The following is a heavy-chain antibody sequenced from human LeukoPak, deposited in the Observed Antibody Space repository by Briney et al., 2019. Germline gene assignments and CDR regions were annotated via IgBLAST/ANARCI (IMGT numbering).Heavy chain of an antibody. Sequence: GRSLRLSCITPGFIFGDYAINWVRQAPGEGLQWVGCTRSKAYGGASLYAAAVRGRFTISRDDSTSIAYLQMDSLKTEDTAIYYCTRGMRIGYNYLNYFDYWGQGSLVTVSS. D-gene: IGHD5-24*01. CDR3: TRGMRIGYNYLNYFDY. CDR1: GFIFGDYA. V-gene: IGHV3-49*04. CDR2: TRSKAYGGAS. J-gene: IGHJ4*02.